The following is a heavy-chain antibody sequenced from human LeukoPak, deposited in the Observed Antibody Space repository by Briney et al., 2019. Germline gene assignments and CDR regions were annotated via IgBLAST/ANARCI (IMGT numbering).Heavy chain of an antibody. CDR3: ARDSYDYVWGSYPRPVDY. V-gene: IGHV4-34*01. J-gene: IGHJ4*02. D-gene: IGHD3-16*02. CDR2: INHSGST. CDR1: GGSFSGYY. Sequence: PSETLSLTCAVYGGSFSGYYWSWIRQPPGKGLEWIGEINHSGSTNYNPSLKSRVTISVDTSKNQLSLKLSSVTAADTAVYYCARDSYDYVWGSYPRPVDYWGQGTLVTVSS.